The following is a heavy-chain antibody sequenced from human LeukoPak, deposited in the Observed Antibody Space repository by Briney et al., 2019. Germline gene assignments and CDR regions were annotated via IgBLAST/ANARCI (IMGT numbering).Heavy chain of an antibody. J-gene: IGHJ4*02. Sequence: GGSLRLSCAASGFTFSGYWMSWVRQAPGKGLEWVANIKQDGSEKYYVDSVKGRFTISRDNAKNSVYLQMSSLRAEDTAVYYCARRGATVTDDWGQGTLVTVSS. CDR1: GFTFSGYW. CDR3: ARRGATVTDD. CDR2: IKQDGSEK. D-gene: IGHD4-17*01. V-gene: IGHV3-7*01.